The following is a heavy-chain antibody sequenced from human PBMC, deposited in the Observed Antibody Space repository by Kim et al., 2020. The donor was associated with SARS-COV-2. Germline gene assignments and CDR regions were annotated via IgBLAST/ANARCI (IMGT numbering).Heavy chain of an antibody. CDR2: ISSSSSYI. CDR3: ARRRDYYYYYGMDV. V-gene: IGHV3-21*01. J-gene: IGHJ6*02. Sequence: GGSLRLSCAASGFTFSSYSMNWVRQAPGKGLEWVSSISSSSSYIYYADSVKGRFTISRDNAKNSLYLQMNSLRAEDTAVYYCARRRDYYYYYGMDVWGQGTTVTVSS. CDR1: GFTFSSYS.